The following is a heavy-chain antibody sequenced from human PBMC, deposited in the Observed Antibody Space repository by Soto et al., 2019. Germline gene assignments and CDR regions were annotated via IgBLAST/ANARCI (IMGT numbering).Heavy chain of an antibody. CDR3: ARDRAVYSYGYRGWFDP. J-gene: IGHJ5*02. V-gene: IGHV3-33*01. CDR1: GFTFSSYG. CDR2: IWYDGSNK. Sequence: QVQLVESGGGVVQPARSLRISCAASGFTFSSYGMHWLRQAPGKGLEWVAVIWYDGSNKYYADSVKGRFTISRDHSKNTLYLQMNSLRAEDTGVYYCARDRAVYSYGYRGWFDPWGQGTLVTVSS. D-gene: IGHD5-18*01.